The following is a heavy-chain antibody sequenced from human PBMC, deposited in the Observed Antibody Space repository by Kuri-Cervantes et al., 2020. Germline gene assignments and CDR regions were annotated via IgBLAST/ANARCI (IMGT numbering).Heavy chain of an antibody. CDR1: GGSFSGYY. CDR2: INHSGST. V-gene: IGHV4-34*01. D-gene: IGHD6-19*01. J-gene: IGHJ4*02. Sequence: SQTLSLTCAAYGGSFSGYYWSWIRQPPGKGLEWIGEINHSGSTNYNPSLKSRVTISVDTSKNQFSLKLSSVTAADTAVYYCARVSVAGTVFFDYWGQGTLVTVSS. CDR3: ARVSVAGTVFFDY.